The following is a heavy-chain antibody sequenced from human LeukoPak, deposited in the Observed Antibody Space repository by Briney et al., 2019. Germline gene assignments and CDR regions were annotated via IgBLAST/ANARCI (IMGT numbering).Heavy chain of an antibody. CDR3: AKAGLDY. Sequence: PGGSLRLSCAASGFTFNAYSMGWVRQAPGKGLEWVSIISRASESIFYADSVKGRFTISRDNAKNSLYLQMNGLRAEDTAAYYCAKAGLDYWGQGTLVTVSS. CDR2: ISRASESI. V-gene: IGHV3-21*01. J-gene: IGHJ4*02. CDR1: GFTFNAYS.